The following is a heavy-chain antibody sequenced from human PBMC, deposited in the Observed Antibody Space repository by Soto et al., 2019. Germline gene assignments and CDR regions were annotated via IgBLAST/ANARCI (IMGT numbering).Heavy chain of an antibody. CDR2: INPSSGGT. CDR1: GYTFTSYN. CDR3: ARDIAADGRGRWFDP. J-gene: IGHJ5*02. Sequence: QVQLVQSGAEVTKPGASVKVSCKASGYTFTSYNIHWVRRAPGQGLEWMGRINPSSGGTSYAQKFQGRVCMTRDTSTSTVYMELSSLRSEDTAVYYCARDIAADGRGRWFDPWGQGSLVTVSS. V-gene: IGHV1-46*01. D-gene: IGHD6-13*01.